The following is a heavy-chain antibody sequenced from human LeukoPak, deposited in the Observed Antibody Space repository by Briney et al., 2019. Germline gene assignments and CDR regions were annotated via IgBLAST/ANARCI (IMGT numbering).Heavy chain of an antibody. J-gene: IGHJ4*02. CDR3: ARDYLLEDSSGYYSLYYFDY. D-gene: IGHD3-22*01. CDR2: ISYDGSNK. V-gene: IGHV3-30*03. CDR1: GFTFSSYG. Sequence: GGSLRLSCAASGFTFSSYGMHWVRQAPGKGLEWVAVISYDGSNKYYADSVKGRFTISRDNSKNTLYLQMNSLRAEDTAVYYCARDYLLEDSSGYYSLYYFDYWGQGTLVTVSS.